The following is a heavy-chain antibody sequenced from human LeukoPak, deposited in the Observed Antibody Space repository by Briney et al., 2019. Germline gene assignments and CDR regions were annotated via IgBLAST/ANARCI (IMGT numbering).Heavy chain of an antibody. CDR2: IIPIFGTA. J-gene: IGHJ3*02. D-gene: IGHD6-25*01. V-gene: IGHV1-69*05. Sequence: ASVKVSCKASGGTFSSYAISWVRQAPGQGLEWMGGIIPIFGTANYAQKFQGRVTMTRDTSISTAYMELSRLRSDDTAVYYCARDPSGLDAFDIWGQGTMVTVSS. CDR3: ARDPSGLDAFDI. CDR1: GGTFSSYA.